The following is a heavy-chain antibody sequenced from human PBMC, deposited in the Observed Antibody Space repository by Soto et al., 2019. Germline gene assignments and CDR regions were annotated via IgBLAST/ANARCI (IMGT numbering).Heavy chain of an antibody. D-gene: IGHD2-2*01. J-gene: IGHJ6*02. CDR3: AISQGSSTSLEIYYYYYYGMDV. CDR1: GGTFSSYA. CDR2: IIPISDTT. V-gene: IGHV1-69*01. Sequence: QVQLVQSGAEVKKPGSSVKVSCKASGGTFSSYAISWVRQAPGQGLEWMGGIIPISDTTNYAQKFQGRVTITADESTSTPYMELSSLRSEDTPVYYWAISQGSSTSLEIYYYYYYGMDVWGQGTTVTVSS.